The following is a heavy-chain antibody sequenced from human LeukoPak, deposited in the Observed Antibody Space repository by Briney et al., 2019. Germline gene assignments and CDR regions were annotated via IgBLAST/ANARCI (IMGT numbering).Heavy chain of an antibody. CDR2: IYPGDSDT. CDR3: ARPVRYYDFWSGYYRDAFDI. V-gene: IGHV5-51*01. D-gene: IGHD3-3*01. J-gene: IGHJ3*02. Sequence: GESLKISXKGSGYSFTSYWIGWVRQMPGKGLEWMGIIYPGDSDTRYSPSFQGQVTISADKSISTAYLQWSSLKASDTAMYYCARPVRYYDFWSGYYRDAFDIWGQGTMVTVSS. CDR1: GYSFTSYW.